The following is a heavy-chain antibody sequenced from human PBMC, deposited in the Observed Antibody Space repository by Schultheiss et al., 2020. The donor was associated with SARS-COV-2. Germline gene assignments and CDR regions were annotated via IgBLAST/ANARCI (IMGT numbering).Heavy chain of an antibody. CDR1: GGSISSGDYY. J-gene: IGHJ3*02. V-gene: IGHV4-30-4*01. CDR3: ARPYYDFWSGYYDDAFDI. CDR2: IYYSGST. Sequence: SETLSLTCTVSGGSISSGDYYWSWIRQPPGKGLEWIGYIYYSGSTNYNPSLKSRVTISVDTSKNQFSLKLSSVTAADTAVYYCARPYYDFWSGYYDDAFDIWGQGTMVTVSS. D-gene: IGHD3-3*01.